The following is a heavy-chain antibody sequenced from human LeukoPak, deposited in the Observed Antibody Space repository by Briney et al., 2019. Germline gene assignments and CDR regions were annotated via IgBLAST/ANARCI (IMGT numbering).Heavy chain of an antibody. CDR3: AGHSSSWANWFDP. V-gene: IGHV4-34*01. D-gene: IGHD6-13*01. CDR2: INQSGST. CDR1: GGSFSGYY. J-gene: IGHJ5*02. Sequence: PSETLSLTCAVYGGSFSGYYWSWIRQPPGKGLEWIGEINQSGSTNYNPSLKSRITISVDTSKNQFSLKLSSVTTADTAVYYCAGHSSSWANWFDPWGQGTLVTVSS.